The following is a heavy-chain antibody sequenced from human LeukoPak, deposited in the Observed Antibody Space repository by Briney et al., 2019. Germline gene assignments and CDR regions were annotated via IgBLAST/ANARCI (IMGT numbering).Heavy chain of an antibody. V-gene: IGHV2-70*11. J-gene: IGHJ4*02. Sequence: SGPALVKPTQTLTLTCTFSGSSLSTSGMCVSWIRQPPGKALEWLARIDWDDDKYYSTSLKTRLTISKDTAKNQVVLTMTNMDPVDIATYYCARISTGDRSLDYWGQGTLVTVSS. CDR1: GSSLSTSGMC. D-gene: IGHD7-27*01. CDR3: ARISTGDRSLDY. CDR2: IDWDDDK.